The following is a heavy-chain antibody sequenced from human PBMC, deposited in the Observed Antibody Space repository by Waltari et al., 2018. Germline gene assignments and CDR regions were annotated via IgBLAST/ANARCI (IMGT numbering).Heavy chain of an antibody. CDR1: GFTFDDYA. CDR2: ISWNSGSI. Sequence: EVQLVESGGGLVQPGRSLRLSCAASGFTFDDYAMHWVRQAPGKGLEWVSGISWNSGSIGYADSVKGRFTISRDNAKNSLYLQMNSLRAEDMALYYCARAHSSGWEFNWFDPWGQGTLVTVSS. V-gene: IGHV3-9*03. J-gene: IGHJ5*02. D-gene: IGHD6-19*01. CDR3: ARAHSSGWEFNWFDP.